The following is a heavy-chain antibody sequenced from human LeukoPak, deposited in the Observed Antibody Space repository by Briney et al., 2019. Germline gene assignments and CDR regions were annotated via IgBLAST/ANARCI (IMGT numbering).Heavy chain of an antibody. CDR1: GGSISSSSYY. V-gene: IGHV4-39*07. CDR3: ARGDTAMPYNWFDP. CDR2: IYYSGST. D-gene: IGHD5-18*01. Sequence: SETLSLTCTVSGGSISSSSYYWGWIRQPPGKGLEWIGSIYYSGSTYYNPSLKSRVTISVDTSKNQFSLKLSSVTAADTAVYYCARGDTAMPYNWFDPWGQGTLVTVSS. J-gene: IGHJ5*02.